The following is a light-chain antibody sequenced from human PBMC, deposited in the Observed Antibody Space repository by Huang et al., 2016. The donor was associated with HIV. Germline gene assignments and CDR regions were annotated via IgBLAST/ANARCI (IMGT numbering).Light chain of an antibody. CDR3: QQYYSLPQT. CDR2: GAS. J-gene: IGKJ1*01. V-gene: IGKV4-1*01. Sequence: DIIMSQSPESLTVSLGERATLNCRSSQCVYASSTSKVYMSWFQQKPGQPPKLLRFGASSREVGVPDRFSGSGSGTHFTLTIANLQPEDAAIYYCQQYYSLPQTFGQGTRV. CDR1: QCVYASSTSKVY.